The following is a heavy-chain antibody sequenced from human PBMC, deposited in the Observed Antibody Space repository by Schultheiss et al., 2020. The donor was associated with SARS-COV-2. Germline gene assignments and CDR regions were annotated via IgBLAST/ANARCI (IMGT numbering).Heavy chain of an antibody. V-gene: IGHV1-18*01. J-gene: IGHJ4*02. Sequence: ASVKVSCKASGYTFTSYGISWVRQAPGQGLEWMGWISAYNGNTNYAQKLQGRVTMTRDTSISTAYMELSRLRSDDTAVYYCARDKSQWLVLPYYFEYWGQGTLVTVSS. D-gene: IGHD6-19*01. CDR3: ARDKSQWLVLPYYFEY. CDR1: GYTFTSYG. CDR2: ISAYNGNT.